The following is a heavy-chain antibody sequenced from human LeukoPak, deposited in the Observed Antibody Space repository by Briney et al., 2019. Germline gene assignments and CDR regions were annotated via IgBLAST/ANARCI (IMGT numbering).Heavy chain of an antibody. CDR3: ARDVSDGSGYADY. CDR2: INPNSGGT. V-gene: IGHV1-2*02. CDR1: GYTFTGYY. Sequence: ASVKVSCKASGYTFTGYYMHWVRQAPGQGLEWMGWINPNSGGTNYAQKFQGRVTMTRDTSISTAYMELSRLRSDGTAVYYCARDVSDGSGYADYWGQGTLVTVSS. D-gene: IGHD5-12*01. J-gene: IGHJ4*02.